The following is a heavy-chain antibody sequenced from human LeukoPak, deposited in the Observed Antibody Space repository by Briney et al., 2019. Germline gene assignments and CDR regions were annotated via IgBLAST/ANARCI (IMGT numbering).Heavy chain of an antibody. Sequence: KPSQTLSLTCTVSGVSISSGGYYWSWIRQHPGKGLEWIGYIYYSGSTYYNPSLKSRVTISVDTSKNQFSLKLSSVTAADTAVYYCARQDTQHCDSSLKGWWYFDLWGRGTLVTVSS. D-gene: IGHD3-22*01. J-gene: IGHJ2*01. V-gene: IGHV4-31*03. CDR2: IYYSGST. CDR1: GVSISSGGYY. CDR3: ARQDTQHCDSSLKGWWYFDL.